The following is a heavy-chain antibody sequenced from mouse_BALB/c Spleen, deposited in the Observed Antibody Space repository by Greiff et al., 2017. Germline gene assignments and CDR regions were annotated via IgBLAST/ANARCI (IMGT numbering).Heavy chain of an antibody. CDR2: IRNKANGYTT. J-gene: IGHJ4*01. CDR3: ARALITTYAMDY. V-gene: IGHV7-3*02. Sequence: EVNLVESGGGLVQPGGSLRLSCATSGFTFTDYYMSWVRQPPGKALEWLGFIRNKANGYTTEYSASVKGRFTISRDNSQSILYLQMNTLRAEDSATYYCARALITTYAMDYWGQGTSVTVSS. D-gene: IGHD1-2*01. CDR1: GFTFTDYY.